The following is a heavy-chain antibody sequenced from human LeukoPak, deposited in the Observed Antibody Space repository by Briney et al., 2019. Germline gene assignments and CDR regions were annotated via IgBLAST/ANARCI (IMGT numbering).Heavy chain of an antibody. V-gene: IGHV4-38-2*01. CDR1: GYSISSGYY. CDR2: IYHSGST. CDR3: ARGPPFDY. Sequence: SETLSLTCAVSGYSISSGYYWGWIRQPPGKGLEWIGSIYHSGSTYYNPSLKSRVTISVDMSQNHFSLKVKSVTAADTAMYYCARGPPFDYWGQGILVTVSS. J-gene: IGHJ4*02.